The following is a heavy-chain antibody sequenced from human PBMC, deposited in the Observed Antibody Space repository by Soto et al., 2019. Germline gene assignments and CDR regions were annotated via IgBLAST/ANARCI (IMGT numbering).Heavy chain of an antibody. Sequence: GGSLRLSCAASGFTFDDYGMSWVRQAPGKGLEWVSGINWNGGSTGYADSVKGRFTISRDNAKNSLYLQMNSLRAEDTALYYCARDRYYDFWSGYFGYYGMDVWGQGTTVTVSS. CDR3: ARDRYYDFWSGYFGYYGMDV. CDR1: GFTFDDYG. CDR2: INWNGGST. V-gene: IGHV3-20*04. J-gene: IGHJ6*02. D-gene: IGHD3-3*01.